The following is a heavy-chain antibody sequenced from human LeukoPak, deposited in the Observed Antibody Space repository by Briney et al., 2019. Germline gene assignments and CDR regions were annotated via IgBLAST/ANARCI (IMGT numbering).Heavy chain of an antibody. D-gene: IGHD5-12*01. V-gene: IGHV4-34*01. CDR3: ARVSGYDGESFYDY. Sequence: PSETLSLTCAVYGGSFSGYYWSWIRQPPGKGLEWIGEINHSGSTNYNPSLKSRVTISVDTSKNQLSLKLSSVTAADTAVYYCARVSGYDGESFYDYWGQGTLVTVSS. CDR2: INHSGST. CDR1: GGSFSGYY. J-gene: IGHJ4*02.